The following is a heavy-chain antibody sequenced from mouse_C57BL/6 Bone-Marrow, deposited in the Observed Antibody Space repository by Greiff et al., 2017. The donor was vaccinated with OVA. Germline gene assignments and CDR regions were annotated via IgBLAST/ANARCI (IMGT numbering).Heavy chain of an antibody. CDR3: AKGAGSSWFAY. J-gene: IGHJ3*01. CDR2: IYPRSGNT. CDR1: GYTFTSYG. V-gene: IGHV1-81*01. Sequence: QVQLKESGAELARPGASVKLSCKASGYTFTSYGISWVKQRPGQGLEWIGEIYPRSGNTYYNAKFKGKATLTADKSSSTAYMELRSLPSEDSAVYCCAKGAGSSWFAYWGQGTLVTVSA. D-gene: IGHD3-3*01.